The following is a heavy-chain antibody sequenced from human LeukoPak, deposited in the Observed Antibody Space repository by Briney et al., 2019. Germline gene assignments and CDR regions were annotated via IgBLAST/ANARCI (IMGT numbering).Heavy chain of an antibody. D-gene: IGHD2-2*02. CDR2: ISAYNGKT. Sequence: ASVKDSCKASGYTFTSYGTSWVRQAPGQGLEWMGWISAYNGKTNYAQKLQGRVTMTTDTSTSTAYMELRSLRSDDTAVYYCARVRRDIVVVPAAIRGNWFDPWGQGTLVTVSS. V-gene: IGHV1-18*01. CDR1: GYTFTSYG. J-gene: IGHJ5*02. CDR3: ARVRRDIVVVPAAIRGNWFDP.